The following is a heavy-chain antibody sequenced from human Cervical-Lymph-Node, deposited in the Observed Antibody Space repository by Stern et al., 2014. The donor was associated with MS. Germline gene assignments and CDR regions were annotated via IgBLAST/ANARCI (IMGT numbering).Heavy chain of an antibody. J-gene: IGHJ4*02. D-gene: IGHD3-10*01. Sequence: VQLVESGGDLVQPGRSLRLSCTTSGYTFSDYVLSWVRQAPGKGLEWVGFIRTRRDTGTTEYAASVRGRFSISRDDATSIAYLQMDSLKIEDTAVYYCGWGFGEAWGQGTLVTVSS. CDR3: GWGFGEA. CDR1: GYTFSDYV. CDR2: IRTRRDTGTT. V-gene: IGHV3-49*04.